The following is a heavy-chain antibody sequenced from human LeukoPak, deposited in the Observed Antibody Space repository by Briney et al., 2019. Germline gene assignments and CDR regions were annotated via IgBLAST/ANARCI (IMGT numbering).Heavy chain of an antibody. CDR3: ARAPAYCSSTSCYDDKPYYYGMDV. V-gene: IGHV3-30*03. CDR2: ISYDGSNK. J-gene: IGHJ6*02. Sequence: PGRSLRLSCAASGFTFSSYGMHWVRQAPGKGLEWVAVISYDGSNKYYADSVKGRFTISRDNSKNTLYLQMNSLRAEDTAVYYCARAPAYCSSTSCYDDKPYYYGMDVWGQGTTVTVSS. CDR1: GFTFSSYG. D-gene: IGHD2-2*01.